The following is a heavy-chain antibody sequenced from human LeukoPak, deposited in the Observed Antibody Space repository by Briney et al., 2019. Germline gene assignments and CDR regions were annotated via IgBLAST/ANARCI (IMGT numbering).Heavy chain of an antibody. CDR3: VVWGEDRSGHRFDF. Sequence: GGSLRLPCAASGFTFDYYWMHWVRQAPGKGLMWVSRINTDGSNTHYADSVKGRFTISRDNAKNTLYLQMNGLRVEDTAVYYCVVWGEDRSGHRFDFWGQGTLVTVSS. V-gene: IGHV3-74*01. J-gene: IGHJ4*02. CDR1: GFTFDYYW. CDR2: INTDGSNT. D-gene: IGHD3-22*01.